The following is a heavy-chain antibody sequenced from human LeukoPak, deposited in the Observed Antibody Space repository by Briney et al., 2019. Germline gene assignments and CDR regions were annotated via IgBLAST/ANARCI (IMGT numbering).Heavy chain of an antibody. V-gene: IGHV4-61*02. D-gene: IGHD3-22*01. J-gene: IGHJ3*02. Sequence: SQTLSLTCTVSGGSISSGTYYWNWIRQPAGKGLEWIGRIYTSGSTNYNPSLKSRVTISMDTSKNQFSLKLTSVTAADTAMYYCARDPYDTSANDAFDIWGQGTMVSLSS. CDR3: ARDPYDTSANDAFDI. CDR1: GGSISSGTYY. CDR2: IYTSGST.